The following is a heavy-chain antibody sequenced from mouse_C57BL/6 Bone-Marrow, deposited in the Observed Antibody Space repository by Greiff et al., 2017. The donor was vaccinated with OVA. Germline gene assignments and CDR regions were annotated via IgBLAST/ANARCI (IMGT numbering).Heavy chain of an antibody. Sequence: EVQLQQSGPELVKPGASVKISCKASGYTFTDYYMNWVKQSHGKSLEWIGDINPNNGGTSYNQKFKGKATLTVDKSSSTAYMELRSLTSEDSAVYYCARCCYYYGSSLFDYWGQGTTLTVSS. D-gene: IGHD1-1*01. J-gene: IGHJ2*01. CDR1: GYTFTDYY. CDR3: ARCCYYYGSSLFDY. V-gene: IGHV1-26*01. CDR2: INPNNGGT.